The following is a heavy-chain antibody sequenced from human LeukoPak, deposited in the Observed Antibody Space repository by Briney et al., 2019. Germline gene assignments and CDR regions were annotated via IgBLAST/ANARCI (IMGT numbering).Heavy chain of an antibody. CDR1: GYSFANYY. CDR3: ARQSTYGDFDF. Sequence: ASVKVSCKASGYSFANYYIHWVRQAPGQGLEWMGWINPDSGDTNFAQKFQGRVSMTRDTSISTAYMELSRPKSDDTAVYYCARQSTYGDFDFWGQGTLVIVSS. V-gene: IGHV1-2*02. J-gene: IGHJ4*02. CDR2: INPDSGDT. D-gene: IGHD4-17*01.